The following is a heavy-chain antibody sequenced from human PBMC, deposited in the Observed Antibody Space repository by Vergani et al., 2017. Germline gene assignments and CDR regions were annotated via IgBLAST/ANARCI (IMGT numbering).Heavy chain of an antibody. Sequence: EVQLLESGGGLVQPGGSLRLSCAASGFGFSTHTMTWVRQAPGKGLEWVTFISNTGHGTLYADAVKGRFTVSRDNSKNTVYLQMNSLRTDDTATYYCAKHFRGWGIDYWGQGTQVIVSS. CDR2: ISNTGHGT. CDR3: AKHFRGWGIDY. J-gene: IGHJ4*02. CDR1: GFGFSTHT. D-gene: IGHD3-16*01. V-gene: IGHV3-23*01.